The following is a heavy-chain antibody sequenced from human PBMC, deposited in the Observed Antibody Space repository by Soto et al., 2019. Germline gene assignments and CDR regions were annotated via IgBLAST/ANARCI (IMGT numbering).Heavy chain of an antibody. CDR1: GGSISSYY. D-gene: IGHD6-13*01. J-gene: IGHJ4*02. CDR3: ARSSGYSSSRFDY. V-gene: IGHV4-59*01. Sequence: SETLSLTCTVSGGSISSYYWSWIRQPPGKGLEWIGYIYYSGSTNYNPSLKSRVTISVDTSKNQFSLKLSSVTAADTAVYYCARSSGYSSSRFDYWGQGTLVTVSS. CDR2: IYYSGST.